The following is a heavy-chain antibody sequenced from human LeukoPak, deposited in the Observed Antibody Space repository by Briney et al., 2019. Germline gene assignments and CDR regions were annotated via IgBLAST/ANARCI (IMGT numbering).Heavy chain of an antibody. Sequence: GGSLRLSCAASGFTFSNAYMNWVRQAPGKGMEWVGRIRSKNDGATTDYAAPVKNRFTISRDDSKNTLYLQMNSLKTEDTAVYYCINQKTYYYDSSGYHRAFDFWGQGTMVTVSS. CDR2: IRSKNDGATT. J-gene: IGHJ3*01. D-gene: IGHD3-22*01. CDR3: INQKTYYYDSSGYHRAFDF. CDR1: GFTFSNAY. V-gene: IGHV3-15*01.